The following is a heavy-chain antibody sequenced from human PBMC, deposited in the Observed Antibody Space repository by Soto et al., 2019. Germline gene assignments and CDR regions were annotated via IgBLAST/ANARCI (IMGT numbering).Heavy chain of an antibody. J-gene: IGHJ4*02. V-gene: IGHV4-30-2*01. D-gene: IGHD3-9*01. CDR1: GGSISSGGYS. Sequence: SETLSLTCAVSGGSISSGGYSWSWIRQPPGKGLEWIGYIYHSGSTYYNPSLKSRVTISVDRSKNQFALKLSSVTAADTAVYYCARARRRVNYDILTGLDFDYWGQGTLVTVSS. CDR2: IYHSGST. CDR3: ARARRRVNYDILTGLDFDY.